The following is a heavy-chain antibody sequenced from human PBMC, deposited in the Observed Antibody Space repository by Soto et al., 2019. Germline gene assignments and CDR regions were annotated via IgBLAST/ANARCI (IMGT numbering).Heavy chain of an antibody. CDR2: MYHSGST. CDR1: GGSISSSNW. V-gene: IGHV4-4*02. CDR3: ARAHCSGGSCYSVQHWFDP. Sequence: SETLSLTCAVSGGSISSSNWWSWVRKPPGKGLEWIGEMYHSGSTNHNPSLKSRVTISVDKSKNQFSLKLSSVTAADTAVYYCARAHCSGGSCYSVQHWFDPWGQGTLVTVSS. J-gene: IGHJ5*02. D-gene: IGHD2-15*01.